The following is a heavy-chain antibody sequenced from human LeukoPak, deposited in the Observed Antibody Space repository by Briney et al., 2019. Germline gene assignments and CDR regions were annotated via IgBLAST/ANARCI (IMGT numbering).Heavy chain of an antibody. V-gene: IGHV3-48*04. CDR2: ISKSSGTI. CDR3: ARGYSSSPAANYYYYYYMDV. Sequence: PGGSLRLSCTASGFTFSRYSMNWVRQAPGKGLEWVSHISKSSGTIYYADSVKGRLTISRDNAENSLYLQMNSLRAEDTAVYYCARGYSSSPAANYYYYYYMDVWGKGTTVTVSS. CDR1: GFTFSRYS. J-gene: IGHJ6*03. D-gene: IGHD6-6*01.